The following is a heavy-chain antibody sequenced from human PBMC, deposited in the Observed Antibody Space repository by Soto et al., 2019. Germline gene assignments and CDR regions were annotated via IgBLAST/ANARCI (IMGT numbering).Heavy chain of an antibody. CDR3: AREIRYCASGICYSYGLDV. CDR2: SLHSGST. Sequence: SETLSLTCTVSGASISSSDYYWSWIRQPPGKGLEWIGFSLHSGSTYYNPSLKSRVTISLDTSKNQFSLKLSSVTATDTAIYFCAREIRYCASGICYSYGLDVWGQGTTVTVSS. D-gene: IGHD2-8*01. V-gene: IGHV4-30-4*01. CDR1: GASISSSDYY. J-gene: IGHJ6*02.